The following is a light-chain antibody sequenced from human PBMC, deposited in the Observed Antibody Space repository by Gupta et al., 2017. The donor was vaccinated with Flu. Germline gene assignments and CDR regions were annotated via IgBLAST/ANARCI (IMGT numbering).Light chain of an antibody. V-gene: IGKV3-11*01. CDR2: DAS. CDR3: QQRSNWPPLT. Sequence: ETVLTQSPATLSSSPAERATLSCRASQSVSSYLAWYHQKPGQAPRLLIYDASNRATGIPARFSGSGSGTDFTLTISSLEPEDFAVYYCQQRSNWPPLTFGGGTKVEIK. J-gene: IGKJ4*01. CDR1: QSVSSY.